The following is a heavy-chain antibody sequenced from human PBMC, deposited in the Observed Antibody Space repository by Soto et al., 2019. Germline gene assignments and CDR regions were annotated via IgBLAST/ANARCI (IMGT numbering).Heavy chain of an antibody. V-gene: IGHV1-8*01. CDR2: MNPNSGNT. CDR1: GYTFTSYD. CDR3: GRERSGTYEY. Sequence: QVQLVQSGAEVKKPGASVKVSCKASGYTFTSYDINWVRQATGQGLEWMGWMNPNSGNTGYAQKFQGRVTMTRNTSMSTADMGLSRRRSEGPAVYYCGRERSGTYEYWGQGTLVTVSS. D-gene: IGHD1-26*01. J-gene: IGHJ4*02.